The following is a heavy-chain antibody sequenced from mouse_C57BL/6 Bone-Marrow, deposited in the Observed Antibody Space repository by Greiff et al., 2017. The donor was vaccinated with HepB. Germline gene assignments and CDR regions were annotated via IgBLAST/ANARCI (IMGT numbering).Heavy chain of an antibody. CDR2: IYPRSGNT. CDR3: ATGSIFDY. J-gene: IGHJ2*01. V-gene: IGHV1-81*01. CDR1: GYTFTSYG. Sequence: VHLVESGAELARPGASVKLSCKASGYTFTSYGISWVKQRTGQGLEWIGEIYPRSGNTYYNEKFKGKATLTADKSSSTAYMELRSLTSEDSAVYFCATGSIFDYWGQGTTLTVSS.